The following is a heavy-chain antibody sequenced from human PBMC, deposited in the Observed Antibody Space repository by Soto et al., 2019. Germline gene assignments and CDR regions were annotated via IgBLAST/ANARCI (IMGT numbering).Heavy chain of an antibody. D-gene: IGHD3-16*01. Sequence: QVQVVQSGAEVKQPGASVKVSCKTSGYIFTSSPLNWFRQAPGQRPEWVGWIHTGNGDTKYSQKFQGRLTLNRDTSASTGYMELSSLRSEDTAVYFCEREGGIPWGQGTLVTVSS. V-gene: IGHV1-3*04. CDR3: EREGGIP. CDR1: GYIFTSSP. CDR2: IHTGNGDT. J-gene: IGHJ5*02.